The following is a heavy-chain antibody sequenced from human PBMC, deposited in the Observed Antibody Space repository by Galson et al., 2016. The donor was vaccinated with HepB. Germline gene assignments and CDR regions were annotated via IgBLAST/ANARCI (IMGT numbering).Heavy chain of an antibody. J-gene: IGHJ6*02. CDR3: ARVQAFGVPPRTAYGMDV. CDR2: INPNSGDT. Sequence: SCKASGYSFSGYYIHWVRQIPGQGLHWMGWINPNSGDTNYAQRFQRWVTMTRDTSINTVYMELSRLSSDDTAVYYCARVQAFGVPPRTAYGMDVWGQGPTVTVSS. V-gene: IGHV1-2*04. D-gene: IGHD3-3*01. CDR1: GYSFSGYY.